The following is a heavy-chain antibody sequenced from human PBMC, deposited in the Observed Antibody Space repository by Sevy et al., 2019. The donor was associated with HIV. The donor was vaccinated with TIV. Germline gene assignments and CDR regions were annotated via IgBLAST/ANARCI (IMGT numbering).Heavy chain of an antibody. Sequence: GGSLRLSCAASGFSFSSYDMHWVRQAPGMGLEWVAVIRYDGSNKHYGDSVKGRFTISRDNSKNALYLQMSGLRAEETAVYYCAREKVDTSMIFVEYYGMDVWGQGTTVTVSS. CDR1: GFSFSSYD. V-gene: IGHV3-33*01. CDR2: IRYDGSNK. J-gene: IGHJ6*02. CDR3: AREKVDTSMIFVEYYGMDV. D-gene: IGHD5-18*01.